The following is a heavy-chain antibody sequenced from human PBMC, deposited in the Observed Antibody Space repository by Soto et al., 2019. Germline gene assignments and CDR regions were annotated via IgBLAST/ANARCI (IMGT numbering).Heavy chain of an antibody. J-gene: IGHJ4*02. CDR1: GFTFRWFG. V-gene: IGHV3-30*18. CDR2: ISNDGSNE. Sequence: GGSLRLSCAGSGFTFRWFGMNWVRQAPGKGLEWVASISNDGSNEYYVDSVKGRFTISRDNSKNTLYLQMDSLRAEDTAVYYCAKGEVRGIIPSYFDYWGLGTLVTVSS. CDR3: AKGEVRGIIPSYFDY. D-gene: IGHD3-10*01.